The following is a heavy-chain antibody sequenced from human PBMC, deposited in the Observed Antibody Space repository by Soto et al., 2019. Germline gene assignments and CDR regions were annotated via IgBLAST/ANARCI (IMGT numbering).Heavy chain of an antibody. CDR3: AREDSIIIPAVSDF. V-gene: IGHV3-21*01. Sequence: GGSLRLSCVVSGFTFNNYGINWVRQAPGKGLEWVSTVSKSDYTYYSDSVKGRLTISRDSAKNSVSLQMNTLRAEDTAVYYCAREDSIIIPAVSDFWGQGTLVTVSS. CDR2: VSKSDYT. J-gene: IGHJ4*02. D-gene: IGHD2-2*01. CDR1: GFTFNNYG.